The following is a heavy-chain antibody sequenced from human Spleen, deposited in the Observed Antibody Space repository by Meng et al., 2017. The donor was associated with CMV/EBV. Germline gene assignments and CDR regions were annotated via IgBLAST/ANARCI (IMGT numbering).Heavy chain of an antibody. V-gene: IGHV3-74*01. Sequence: GGSLRLSCAASGFIFSDYWMHWVRQAPGKGLEWVSHINNDGSSATYADSVKGRFTVSRDNVKNTVFLQMNGLRAEDTAVYYCARDEGSWGQGTLVTVSS. CDR1: GFIFSDYW. CDR2: INNDGSSA. J-gene: IGHJ5*02. CDR3: ARDEGS.